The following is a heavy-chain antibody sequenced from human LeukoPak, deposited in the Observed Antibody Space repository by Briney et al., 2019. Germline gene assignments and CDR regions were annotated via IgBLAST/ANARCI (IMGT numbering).Heavy chain of an antibody. V-gene: IGHV4-34*01. CDR2: INHSGST. D-gene: IGHD6-6*01. CDR3: ARGEYEDYFDY. J-gene: IGHJ4*02. Sequence: WXWXXXXXGXGLEWIGEINHSGSTNYNPSLKSRVTISVDTSKNQFSLKLSSVTAADTAVYYCARGEYEDYFDYWGQGTLVTVSS.